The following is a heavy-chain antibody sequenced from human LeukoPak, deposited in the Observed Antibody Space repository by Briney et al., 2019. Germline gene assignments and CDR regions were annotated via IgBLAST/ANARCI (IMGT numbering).Heavy chain of an antibody. D-gene: IGHD5-12*01. Sequence: ASVKVSCKVSGYTVTELSMHWVRQSPGKGLEWMGGFHPEDGETIYAQKLQGRVTMTTDTSTGTAYMELRSLRSDDTAVYYCARDTVGVATTHYYMDVWGKGTTVTVSS. V-gene: IGHV1-24*01. CDR1: GYTVTELS. CDR2: FHPEDGET. J-gene: IGHJ6*03. CDR3: ARDTVGVATTHYYMDV.